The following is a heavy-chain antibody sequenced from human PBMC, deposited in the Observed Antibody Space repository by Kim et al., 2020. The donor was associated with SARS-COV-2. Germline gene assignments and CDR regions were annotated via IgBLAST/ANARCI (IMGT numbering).Heavy chain of an antibody. CDR1: GGSFSGYY. CDR3: AVKTQRAVAGTLMFDP. Sequence: SETLSLTCAVYGGSFSGYYWSWIRQPPGKGLEWIGEINHSGSTNYNPSLKSRVTISVDTSKNQFSLKLSSVTAADTAVYYCAVKTQRAVAGTLMFDPWGQGTLVTVSS. V-gene: IGHV4-34*01. CDR2: INHSGST. J-gene: IGHJ5*02. D-gene: IGHD6-19*01.